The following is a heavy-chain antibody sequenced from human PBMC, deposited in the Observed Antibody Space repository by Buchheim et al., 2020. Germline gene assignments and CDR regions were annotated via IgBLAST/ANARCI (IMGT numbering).Heavy chain of an antibody. CDR1: GFTFSSYG. J-gene: IGHJ4*02. CDR2: IWYDGSNK. V-gene: IGHV3-33*01. Sequence: QVQLVESGGGVVQPGRSLRLSCAASGFTFSSYGMHWVRQAPGKGLEWVAVIWYDGSNKYYADSVKGRFTISRDNSKNTLYLQMNSLRAEDTAVYYCARGSSLNSGSYSILDYWGQGTL. D-gene: IGHD1-26*01. CDR3: ARGSSLNSGSYSILDY.